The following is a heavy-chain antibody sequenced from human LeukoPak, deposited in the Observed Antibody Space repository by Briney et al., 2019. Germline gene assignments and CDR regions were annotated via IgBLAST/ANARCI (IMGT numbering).Heavy chain of an antibody. CDR2: IKSKTDGGAT. CDR3: TTTPADPPFDY. J-gene: IGHJ4*02. CDR1: GFTFTNAW. Sequence: PGGSLRLSCAVSGFTFTNAWMSWVRQAPGKGLEWVGRIKSKTDGGATDYAAAVKGRFIISRDDSKNTLYLQMNSLKTEDTAVYYCTTTPADPPFDYWGRGTLVTVSS. V-gene: IGHV3-15*01. D-gene: IGHD2-15*01.